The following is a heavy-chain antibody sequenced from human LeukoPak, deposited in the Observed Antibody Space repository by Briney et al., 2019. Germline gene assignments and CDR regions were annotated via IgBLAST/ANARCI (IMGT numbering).Heavy chain of an antibody. D-gene: IGHD1-26*01. CDR3: ARIGSYFFRTRSFFDY. V-gene: IGHV4-39*07. CDR2: INHSGST. Sequence: KTSETLSLTCTVSGGSISSGGYYWSWIRQPPGKGLEWIGEINHSGSTNYNPSLKSRVTISVDTSKNQFSLKLSSVTAADTAVYYCARIGSYFFRTRSFFDYWGQGTLVTVSS. CDR1: GGSISSGGYY. J-gene: IGHJ4*02.